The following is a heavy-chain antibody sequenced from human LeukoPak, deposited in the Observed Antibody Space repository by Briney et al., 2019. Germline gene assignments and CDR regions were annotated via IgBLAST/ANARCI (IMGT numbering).Heavy chain of an antibody. Sequence: GGSLRLSCAASGFTFSNYGMNWVRQAPGKGLEWVSHICGSGGAIYYADSVKGRFTISRDNAKNSLYLQVNSLRAEDTAVYYCAREAAGPRWGGNYYGMDVWGQGTTVTVSS. D-gene: IGHD2-15*01. J-gene: IGHJ6*02. CDR1: GFTFSNYG. CDR2: ICGSGGAI. CDR3: AREAAGPRWGGNYYGMDV. V-gene: IGHV3-48*03.